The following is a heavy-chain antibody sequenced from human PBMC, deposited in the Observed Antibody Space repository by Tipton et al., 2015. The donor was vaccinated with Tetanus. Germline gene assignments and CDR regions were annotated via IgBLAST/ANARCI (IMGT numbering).Heavy chain of an antibody. CDR3: AKGGGGTSSWPFDY. J-gene: IGHJ4*02. Sequence: SLRLSCAASGFTLDDYAMHWVRQVPGRGLEWVSGIHWYSDSIGYADSVKGRFTISRDNAKNSLYLQMNSLRAEDTALYYCAKGGGGTSSWPFDYWGQGTLVTVSS. CDR2: IHWYSDSI. V-gene: IGHV3-9*01. CDR1: GFTLDDYA. D-gene: IGHD6-13*01.